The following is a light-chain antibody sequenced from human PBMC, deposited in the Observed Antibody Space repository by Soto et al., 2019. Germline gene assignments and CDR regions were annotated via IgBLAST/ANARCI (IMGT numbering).Light chain of an antibody. J-gene: IGLJ3*02. V-gene: IGLV2-14*01. CDR2: EVS. CDR3: SSDTSSSTLHWL. Sequence: QSALTQPASVSGSPGQSITISCPGTRVGGYNYVSWYQQHPCKAPKLMIYEVSHRPSGVSNRFSGSKSGNTASLTISGLQAEDEADYYCSSDTSSSTLHWLFGGGTKLTVL. CDR1: RVGGYNY.